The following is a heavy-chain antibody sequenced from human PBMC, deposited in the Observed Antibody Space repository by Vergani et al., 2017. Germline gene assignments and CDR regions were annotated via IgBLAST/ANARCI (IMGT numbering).Heavy chain of an antibody. V-gene: IGHV4-39*07. D-gene: IGHD6-13*01. J-gene: IGHJ4*02. CDR3: ARDNQQLGQLQFDY. CDR2: IHYSGCT. Sequence: QLQLQESGPGLVKPSETLSLTCTVSGGSLSSSSYYWGWIRQPPGKGLGWIGSIHYSGCTHYNPSLKSRVTISVDTSTKQFSLKLRSVTAADPAEYYCARDNQQLGQLQFDYWGQGTLVTVSS. CDR1: GGSLSSSSYY.